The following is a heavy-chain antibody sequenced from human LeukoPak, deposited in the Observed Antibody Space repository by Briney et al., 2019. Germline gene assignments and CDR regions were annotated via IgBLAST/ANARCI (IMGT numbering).Heavy chain of an antibody. CDR3: ARGRHYSNEGSGDYYMDV. V-gene: IGHV3-20*04. Sequence: RSGGSLRLSCAASGFTFDDYGMSWVRQAPGKGLEWVSGINWNGGSTGYADSVKSRFTISRDNAKNSLYLQMNSLRAEDTALYYCARGRHYSNEGSGDYYMDVWGKGTTVTVSS. D-gene: IGHD4-11*01. CDR1: GFTFDDYG. J-gene: IGHJ6*03. CDR2: INWNGGST.